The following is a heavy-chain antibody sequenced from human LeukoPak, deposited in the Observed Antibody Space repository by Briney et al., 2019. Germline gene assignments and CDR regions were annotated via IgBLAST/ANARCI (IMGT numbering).Heavy chain of an antibody. V-gene: IGHV3-33*01. CDR1: GFTFSIYG. CDR3: ARDEGGLMDV. Sequence: GRSLRLSRTASGFTFSIYGMHWVRQAPGKGLEWVAVIWYDGSNKFYADSVKGRFSISRDNSKNTLYLQMNSLRAEDTAVYYCARDEGGLMDVWGQGTTVTVSS. CDR2: IWYDGSNK. D-gene: IGHD3-16*01. J-gene: IGHJ6*02.